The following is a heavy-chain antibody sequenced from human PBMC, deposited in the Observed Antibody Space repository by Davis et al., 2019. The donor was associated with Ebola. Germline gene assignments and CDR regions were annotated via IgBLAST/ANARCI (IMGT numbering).Heavy chain of an antibody. CDR3: ATDVAMAAIWGRDY. CDR1: GGSINNYY. CDR2: INHSGST. J-gene: IGHJ4*02. D-gene: IGHD3-16*01. V-gene: IGHV4-34*01. Sequence: MPSETLSLTCTVSGGSINNYYWSWIRQPPGKGLEWIGEINHSGSTNYNPSLKSRVTVSVDTSKNPFSLKLSSVTAADTAVYCCATDVAMAAIWGRDYWGQGALVTVSS.